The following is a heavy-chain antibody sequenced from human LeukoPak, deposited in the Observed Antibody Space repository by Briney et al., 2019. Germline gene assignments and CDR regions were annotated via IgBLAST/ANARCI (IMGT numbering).Heavy chain of an antibody. Sequence: PSETLSLTCAVYGGSFSGYYWSWIRQPPGKGLEWLGEINHSGSTNYHPSLKSRVTISVDTSMNQFSLKLGSVTAADTAVYYCARLGGVWGYYYYMDVWGKGTTVTISS. CDR2: INHSGST. D-gene: IGHD3-16*01. CDR1: GGSFSGYY. CDR3: ARLGGVWGYYYYMDV. V-gene: IGHV4-34*01. J-gene: IGHJ6*03.